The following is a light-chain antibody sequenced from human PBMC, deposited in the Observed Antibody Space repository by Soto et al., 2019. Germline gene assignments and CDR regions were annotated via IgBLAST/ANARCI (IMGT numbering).Light chain of an antibody. Sequence: EIVLTQSPGTLSLSPGERATLSCRASQSVSSSYLAWYQQKPGQAPRLLIYGASSRATGIPGRFSGSGSGTDFTLTINSLQSEDFAVYYCQQYNYWPGTFGQGTKVEIK. J-gene: IGKJ1*01. CDR1: QSVSSSY. V-gene: IGKV3-20*01. CDR2: GAS. CDR3: QQYNYWPGT.